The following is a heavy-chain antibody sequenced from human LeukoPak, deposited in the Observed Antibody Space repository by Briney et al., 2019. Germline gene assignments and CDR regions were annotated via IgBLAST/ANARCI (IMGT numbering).Heavy chain of an antibody. CDR1: GGTFISYA. V-gene: IGHV1-69*01. J-gene: IGHJ6*02. CDR3: ARGLIAGMVITTELGYYGMDV. CDR2: IIPIFGTA. Sequence: SVKVSCKASGGTFISYAISWVRQAPGQGLEWMGGIIPIFGTANYAQKFQGRVTITADESTSTAYMELSSLRSEDTAVYYCARGLIAGMVITTELGYYGMDVWGQGTTVTVSS. D-gene: IGHD3-22*01.